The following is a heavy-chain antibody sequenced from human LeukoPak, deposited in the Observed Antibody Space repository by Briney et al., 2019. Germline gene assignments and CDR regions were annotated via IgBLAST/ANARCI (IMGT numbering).Heavy chain of an antibody. J-gene: IGHJ4*02. CDR3: ARVLVISSWSQPLDY. CDR1: GFTFSSYT. D-gene: IGHD6-13*01. CDR2: ISYDGSNK. V-gene: IGHV3-30-3*01. Sequence: GGSLRLSCAASGFTFSSYTIHWVRQAPGKGLEWVAVISYDGSNKYYADSVKGRFTISRDNSKNTLFLQMNSLRAEGTAVYYCARVLVISSWSQPLDYWGQGTLVTVSS.